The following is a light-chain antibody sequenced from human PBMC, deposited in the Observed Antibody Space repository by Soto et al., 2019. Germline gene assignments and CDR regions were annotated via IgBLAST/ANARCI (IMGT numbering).Light chain of an antibody. V-gene: IGKV3-11*01. CDR2: DAS. CDR1: QSVSVF. Sequence: EIVLTQSPATLSLSPGDTATLSCRASQSVSVFLAWYQQKPGQAPRLLIYDASNRATGIPARFSGSGSGTDFTLTISSLEPDDFAVYYCQQRSSWPPSLTFGGGTKMEI. J-gene: IGKJ4*01. CDR3: QQRSSWPPSLT.